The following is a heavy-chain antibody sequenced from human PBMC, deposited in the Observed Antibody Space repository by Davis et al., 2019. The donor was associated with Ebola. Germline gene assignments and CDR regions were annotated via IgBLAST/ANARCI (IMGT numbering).Heavy chain of an antibody. Sequence: SETLSLTCAVYGGSFSGYYWSWIRQPPGKGLEWIGEINHSGSTNYNPSLKSRVTISVDTSKNQFSLKLSSVTAADTAVYYCARGGAQTYHYGSESYSFVYYFDYWGQGTLVTVSS. CDR2: INHSGST. CDR1: GGSFSGYY. V-gene: IGHV4-34*01. D-gene: IGHD3-10*01. CDR3: ARGGAQTYHYGSESYSFVYYFDY. J-gene: IGHJ4*02.